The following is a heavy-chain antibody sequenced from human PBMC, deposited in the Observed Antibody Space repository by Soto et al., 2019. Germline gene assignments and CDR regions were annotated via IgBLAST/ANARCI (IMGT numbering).Heavy chain of an antibody. Sequence: QVQLQESGPGLVKPSETLSLTCSVSGGSITSHYCSWFRQLPGKGLEWIGYIHHSGSTSYNPSIKGRLTMSMDTSKTQFSLKVSSVTAADAALYFCARQGFGELDGLVDVWGQGTTVTVS. CDR3: ARQGFGELDGLVDV. D-gene: IGHD3-10*01. V-gene: IGHV4-59*08. J-gene: IGHJ6*02. CDR2: IHHSGST. CDR1: GGSITSHY.